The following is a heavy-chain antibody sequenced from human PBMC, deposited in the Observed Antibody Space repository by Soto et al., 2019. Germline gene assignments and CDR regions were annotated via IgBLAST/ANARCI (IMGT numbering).Heavy chain of an antibody. CDR2: INHSGST. Sequence: SETLALTCAVYGGSFNGYYWSWIRQPPGKGLEWIGEINHSGSTNYNPSLKSRVTISVDTSKNQFSLKLSSVTAADTAVYYCARDGAPGYGDFIADYWGQGTLVTVSS. CDR3: ARDGAPGYGDFIADY. D-gene: IGHD4-17*01. CDR1: GGSFNGYY. J-gene: IGHJ4*02. V-gene: IGHV4-34*01.